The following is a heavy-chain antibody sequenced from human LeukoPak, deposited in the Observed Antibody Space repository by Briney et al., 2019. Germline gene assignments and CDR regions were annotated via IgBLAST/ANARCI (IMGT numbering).Heavy chain of an antibody. CDR1: GYTFTIFD. V-gene: IGHV1-8*01. CDR3: ARGEYDLLTGVYDTYGIDV. Sequence: ASVKVSCKASGYTFTIFDINWVRQAPGQGLEWVGWINPKTGDTVYAQNFQGRVTMTRDTSIGTTYMELNSLRPEDTAVYYCARGEYDLLTGVYDTYGIDVWGQGTTVTVSS. J-gene: IGHJ6*02. D-gene: IGHD3-9*01. CDR2: INPKTGDT.